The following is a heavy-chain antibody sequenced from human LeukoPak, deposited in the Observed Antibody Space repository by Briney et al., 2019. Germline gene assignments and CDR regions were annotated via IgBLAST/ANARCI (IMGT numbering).Heavy chain of an antibody. D-gene: IGHD4/OR15-4a*01. CDR2: IRFDESNK. CDR1: GFTFSSYG. CDR3: ARRAGAYSHPYDY. V-gene: IGHV3-30*02. Sequence: GGSLRLSCAASGFTFSSYGMHWVRQAPGKGLEGVAFIRFDESNKYYADSVKGRFTISRDNSKNTLYLQMNSLRAEDTAVYCCARRAGAYSHPYDYWGQGTLVTVSS. J-gene: IGHJ4*02.